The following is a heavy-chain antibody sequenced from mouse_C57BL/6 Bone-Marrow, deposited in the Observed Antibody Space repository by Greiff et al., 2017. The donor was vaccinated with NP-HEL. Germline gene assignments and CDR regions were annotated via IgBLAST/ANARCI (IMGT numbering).Heavy chain of an antibody. J-gene: IGHJ3*01. CDR3: ARGLFPFFAY. V-gene: IGHV1-50*01. Sequence: QVQLQQPGAELVKPGASVKLSCKASGYTFTSYWMQWVKQRPGQGLAWIGEIDPSDSYTNYNQKFKGKATLTVDTSSSTAYMQLSSLTSEDSAVYYCARGLFPFFAYWGQGTLVTVSA. CDR2: IDPSDSYT. CDR1: GYTFTSYW. D-gene: IGHD6-1*01.